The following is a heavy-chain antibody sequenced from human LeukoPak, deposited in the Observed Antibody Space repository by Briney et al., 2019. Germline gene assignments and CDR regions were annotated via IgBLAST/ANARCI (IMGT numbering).Heavy chain of an antibody. CDR2: NSHSGDS. J-gene: IGHJ4*02. V-gene: IGHV4-59*01. Sequence: PSETLSLTCTVSSGSIGTDFWSWTRQPPGKGLEWIGFNSHSGDSNYNPSLKSRVTISVDSSKDQFSLKTTSVTAADTAVYYCARGGASSRYFDSWGQGTLVTVSS. CDR1: SGSIGTDF. CDR3: ARGGASSRYFDS. D-gene: IGHD1-26*01.